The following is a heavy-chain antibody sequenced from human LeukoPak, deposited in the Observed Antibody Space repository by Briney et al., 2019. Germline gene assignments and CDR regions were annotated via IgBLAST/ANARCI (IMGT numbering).Heavy chain of an antibody. CDR2: INPSGGST. CDR1: GGTFSSHA. V-gene: IGHV1-46*01. D-gene: IGHD3-9*01. CDR3: ARVGINYDILTGYLYYYGMDV. Sequence: ASVKVSCKASGGTFSSHAISWVRQAPGQGLEWMGIINPSGGSTSYAQKFQGRVTMTRDTSTSTVYMELSSLRSEDTAVYYCARVGINYDILTGYLYYYGMDVWGQGTTVTVSS. J-gene: IGHJ6*02.